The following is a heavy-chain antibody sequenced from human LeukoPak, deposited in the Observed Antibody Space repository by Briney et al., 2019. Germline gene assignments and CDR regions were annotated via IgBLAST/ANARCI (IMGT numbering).Heavy chain of an antibody. CDR1: GFTFSSYE. V-gene: IGHV3-48*03. D-gene: IGHD2-15*01. CDR3: AREVVVAATLDY. Sequence: PGGSLRLSCAASGFTFSSYEMNWVRQAPGKGLEWVSYISSSGGTIYYADSVKGRFTISRDNAKNSLYLQMNSLRAEDTAVYYCAREVVVAATLDYWGQGTLVTVSS. J-gene: IGHJ4*02. CDR2: ISSSGGTI.